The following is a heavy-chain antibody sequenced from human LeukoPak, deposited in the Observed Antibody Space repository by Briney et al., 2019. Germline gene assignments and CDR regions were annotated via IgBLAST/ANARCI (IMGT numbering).Heavy chain of an antibody. Sequence: ASVKVSCKASGYTFTSYGISWVRQAPGQGLEWMGWISAYNGNTNYAQKLQGRVTMTRDTSTSTVYMELSSLRSEDTAVYHCARASYSSSSGYGYWGQGTLVTVSS. J-gene: IGHJ4*02. V-gene: IGHV1-18*01. CDR2: ISAYNGNT. D-gene: IGHD6-6*01. CDR1: GYTFTSYG. CDR3: ARASYSSSSGYGY.